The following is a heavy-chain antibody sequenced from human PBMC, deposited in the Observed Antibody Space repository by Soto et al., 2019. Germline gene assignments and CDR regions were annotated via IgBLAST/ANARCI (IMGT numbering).Heavy chain of an antibody. Sequence: ASVKVSCKVSGYTLNELSMHWVRQAPGKGLEWMGGFDPEDGETIYAQKFQGRVTMTEDTSTDTAYMELSSLRSEDTAVYYCATDKSFCSGGSCYSGAFDIWGQGTMVTVSS. CDR2: FDPEDGET. V-gene: IGHV1-24*01. J-gene: IGHJ3*02. CDR3: ATDKSFCSGGSCYSGAFDI. CDR1: GYTLNELS. D-gene: IGHD2-15*01.